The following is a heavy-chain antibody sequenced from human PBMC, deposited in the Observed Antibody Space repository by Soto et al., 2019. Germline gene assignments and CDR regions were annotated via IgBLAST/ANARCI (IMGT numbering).Heavy chain of an antibody. CDR2: IIPIFGTA. V-gene: IGHV1-69*13. CDR3: ARGPYYYDSSGYPNPLYYFDY. Sequence: SVKVSCKASGGTFSSYAISWVRQAPGQGLEWMGGIIPIFGTANYAQKFQGRVTITADESTSTAYMELSSLRSEDTAVYYCARGPYYYDSSGYPNPLYYFDYWGQGTLVTVSS. CDR1: GGTFSSYA. D-gene: IGHD3-22*01. J-gene: IGHJ4*02.